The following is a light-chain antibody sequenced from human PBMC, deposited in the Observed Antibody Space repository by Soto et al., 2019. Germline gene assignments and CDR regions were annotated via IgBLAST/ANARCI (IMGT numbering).Light chain of an antibody. J-gene: IGKJ1*01. V-gene: IGKV1-5*03. CDR1: QSISSW. Sequence: DIQMTQSPSTLSASVGDRVTITCRASQSISSWLAWYQQKPGKAPKLLIYKASSLESGVPSRFSGSGSGTEFTLTISILQPDDFATYYCQQYETYWTFGQGTKVDIK. CDR2: KAS. CDR3: QQYETYWT.